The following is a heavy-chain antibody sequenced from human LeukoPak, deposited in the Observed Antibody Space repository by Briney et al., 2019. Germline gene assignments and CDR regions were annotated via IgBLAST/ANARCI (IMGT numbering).Heavy chain of an antibody. J-gene: IGHJ3*02. D-gene: IGHD3-10*01. Sequence: GGSLRLSCAASGFTVSSNYMSWVRQAPGKGLEWVSVIYSGGSTYYADSVKGRFTISRDNSKNTLYLQMNSLRAEDTAVYYCARGRMVRGLRRAFDIWGQGTMVTVSS. CDR1: GFTVSSNY. V-gene: IGHV3-66*01. CDR3: ARGRMVRGLRRAFDI. CDR2: IYSGGST.